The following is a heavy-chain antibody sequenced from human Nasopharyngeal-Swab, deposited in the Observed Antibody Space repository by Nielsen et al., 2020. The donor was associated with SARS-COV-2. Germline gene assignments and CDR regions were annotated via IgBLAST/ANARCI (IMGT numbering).Heavy chain of an antibody. Sequence: GSLRLSCAASGFTFSSYWMHWVRQAPGKGLVWVSRINSDGSSTSYADSVKGRFTISRDNSKNTLYLQMNSLRAEDTAVYYCAKDQTYCSGGSCLNYFDYWGQGTLVTVSS. CDR2: INSDGSST. D-gene: IGHD2-15*01. V-gene: IGHV3-74*01. J-gene: IGHJ4*02. CDR3: AKDQTYCSGGSCLNYFDY. CDR1: GFTFSSYW.